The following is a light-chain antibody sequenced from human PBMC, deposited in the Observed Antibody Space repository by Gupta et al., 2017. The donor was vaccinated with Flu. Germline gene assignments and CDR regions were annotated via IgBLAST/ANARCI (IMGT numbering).Light chain of an antibody. CDR1: SSDVGGTKY. CDR2: EVS. CDR3: SSYAGSNNWV. Sequence: SVTISVTGTSSDVGGTKYVSWYQQHPGEAPKLMIFEVSERPSGVPDRFSGSKSGNSASLTVSGLQAEDEAHYYCSSYAGSNNWVFGGGTKLTVL. J-gene: IGLJ3*02. V-gene: IGLV2-8*01.